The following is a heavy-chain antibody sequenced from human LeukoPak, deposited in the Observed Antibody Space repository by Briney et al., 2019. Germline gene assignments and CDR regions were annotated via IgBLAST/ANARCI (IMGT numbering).Heavy chain of an antibody. CDR3: ARDRSGYSGYDVIDY. Sequence: GGSLRLYCAASGFTFSSYGMPWVHQAPGKGLEWVAVIWYDGSNKYYADSVKGRFTISRDNSKNTLYLQMNSLRAEDTAVYYCARDRSGYSGYDVIDYWGQGTLVTVSS. V-gene: IGHV3-33*01. CDR1: GFTFSSYG. D-gene: IGHD5-12*01. CDR2: IWYDGSNK. J-gene: IGHJ4*02.